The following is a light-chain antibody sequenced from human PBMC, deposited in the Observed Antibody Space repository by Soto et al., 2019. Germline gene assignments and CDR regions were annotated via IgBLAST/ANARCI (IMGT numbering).Light chain of an antibody. CDR2: AAS. CDR1: QGISSY. J-gene: IGKJ1*01. V-gene: IGKV1-9*01. Sequence: DIQLTQSPSFLSASVGDRVTITCRASQGISSYLAWYQQKPGKAPKLLIYAASTLQSGVPSRFSGSGSGTEFTLTISSLQPEDFATYYCQQLNSYPRPFGQVTKV. CDR3: QQLNSYPRP.